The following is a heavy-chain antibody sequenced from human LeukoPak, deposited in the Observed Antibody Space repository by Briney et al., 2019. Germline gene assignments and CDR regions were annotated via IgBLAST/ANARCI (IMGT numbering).Heavy chain of an antibody. CDR3: ATVYYYGSGSYDY. V-gene: IGHV1-8*02. CDR1: GYTFTSYD. D-gene: IGHD3-10*01. Sequence: ASVKVSCKASGYTFTSYDINWVRQAPGQGLEGMGWMNPNSGNRGYAQKFQGRVTMTEDTSTDTDYMELSSLRAEDTAVYYCATVYYYGSGSYDYWGQGTLVTVSS. CDR2: MNPNSGNR. J-gene: IGHJ4*02.